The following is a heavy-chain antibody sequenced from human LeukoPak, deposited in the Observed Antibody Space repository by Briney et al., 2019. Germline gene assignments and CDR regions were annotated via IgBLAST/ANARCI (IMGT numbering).Heavy chain of an antibody. V-gene: IGHV3-49*03. CDR2: IRSKAYGGTT. CDR1: GFTFGDYA. D-gene: IGHD4-17*01. J-gene: IGHJ5*02. CDR3: TRASTVTRLNWFDP. Sequence: GGSLRLSCTASGFTFGDYAMSWFRQAPGKGLEWVGFIRSKAYGGTTEYAASVKGRFTISRDDSKSIAYLQMNSLKTEDTAVYYCTRASTVTRLNWFDPWGQGTLVTVSS.